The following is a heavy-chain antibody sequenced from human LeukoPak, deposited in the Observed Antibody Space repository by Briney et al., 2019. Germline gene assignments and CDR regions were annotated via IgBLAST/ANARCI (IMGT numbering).Heavy chain of an antibody. Sequence: GRSLRLSCAASGFTFSSYGMHWVRQAPGKGLEWVAVIWYDGSNKYYADSVKGRFTISRDNSKNTLYLQMNSLRAEDTAVYYCARDPGNSSGYYFDYWGQGTLVTVS. D-gene: IGHD3-22*01. CDR1: GFTFSSYG. CDR2: IWYDGSNK. CDR3: ARDPGNSSGYYFDY. J-gene: IGHJ4*02. V-gene: IGHV3-33*01.